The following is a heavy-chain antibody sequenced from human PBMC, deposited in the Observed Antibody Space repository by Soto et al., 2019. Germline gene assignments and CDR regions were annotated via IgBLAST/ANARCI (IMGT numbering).Heavy chain of an antibody. Sequence: VQLVESGGGVVQPGRSLRLSCAASGFTFSDYAMHWVRQAPGKGLEWVAVVSHDGRNTHYADSVKGRFTISRDSSKNTVSLEMTILRAEDTAVYYCAKGVRQWLVTSDFNYWGQGALVTVSS. CDR2: VSHDGRNT. D-gene: IGHD6-19*01. J-gene: IGHJ4*02. V-gene: IGHV3-30*18. CDR1: GFTFSDYA. CDR3: AKGVRQWLVTSDFNY.